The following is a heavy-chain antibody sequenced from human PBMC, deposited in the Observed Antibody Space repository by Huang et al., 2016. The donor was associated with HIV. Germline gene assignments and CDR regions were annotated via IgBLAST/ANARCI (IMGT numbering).Heavy chain of an antibody. CDR2: IQQDGSEK. Sequence: DVQLVESGGGLVQPGGSLRLSCAASGFTFSNYWMSWIRQAPGKGLEWGANIQQDGSEKNDVDSVKGRFTISRDNANNLLYLQMNSLRAEDTAVYYCARDYVWGSYRPTYWYFDFWGRGTLVTVSS. CDR1: GFTFSNYW. J-gene: IGHJ2*01. CDR3: ARDYVWGSYRPTYWYFDF. D-gene: IGHD3-16*02. V-gene: IGHV3-7*01.